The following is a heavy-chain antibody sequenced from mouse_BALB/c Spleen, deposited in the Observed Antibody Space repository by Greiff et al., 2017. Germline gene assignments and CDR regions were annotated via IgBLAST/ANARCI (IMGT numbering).Heavy chain of an antibody. V-gene: IGHV1-87*01. D-gene: IGHD2-14*01. CDR3: ARTRYDDAMDY. CDR2: IYPGDGDT. J-gene: IGHJ4*01. CDR1: GYTFTIYW. Sequence: QLHQSFSYLSIPGSSLKLSFNSSGYTFTIYWMQWVKQRPGQGLEWIWAIYPGDGDTRYTQKFKGKATLTADKSSSTAYMQLSSLASEDSAVYYCARTRYDDAMDYWGHGTSVTVSS.